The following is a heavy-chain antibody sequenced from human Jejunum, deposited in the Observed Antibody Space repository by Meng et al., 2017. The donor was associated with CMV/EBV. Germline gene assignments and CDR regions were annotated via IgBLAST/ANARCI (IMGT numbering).Heavy chain of an antibody. D-gene: IGHD6-13*01. CDR2: TYYRSKWYS. CDR1: GDSVSSNTVA. J-gene: IGHJ4*02. CDR3: ARGEDSSLDY. Sequence: QLQQSGPGRVKPSQTLSLTCAISGDSVSSNTVAWNWIRLSPSRGLEWLGRTYYRSKWYSEYTVSVRSRISITPDTSKNQFSLQLTSVTPDDTAVYYCARGEDSSLDYWGQGTLVTVSS. V-gene: IGHV6-1*01.